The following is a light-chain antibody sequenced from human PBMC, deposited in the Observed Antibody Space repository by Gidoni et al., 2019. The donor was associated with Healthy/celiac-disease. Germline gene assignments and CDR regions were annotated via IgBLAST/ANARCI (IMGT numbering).Light chain of an antibody. CDR3: QQRSNWPLT. CDR2: DAS. CDR1: QSVSSY. V-gene: IGKV3-11*01. J-gene: IGKJ4*01. Sequence: EIVFTQSPATLSLSPVERATLSCRASQSVSSYLAWYQQKPGQAPRLLIYDASNRATGIPARFSGSGSGTDFTLTISSLEPEDFAVYYCQQRSNWPLTFGGXTKV.